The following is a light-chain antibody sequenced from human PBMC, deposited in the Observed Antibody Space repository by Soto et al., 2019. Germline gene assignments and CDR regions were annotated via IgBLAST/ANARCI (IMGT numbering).Light chain of an antibody. J-gene: IGLJ1*01. Sequence: QLVLTQPPSASGTPGQKVTISCSGSSSNIGSNTVTWYQHLPGTAPKLLIYSNNQRSSGVPGRFSGSKSGTSASLAITGVQSEDGADYYCAAWDDSLHVYFFGTGTKLTVL. V-gene: IGLV1-44*01. CDR1: SSNIGSNT. CDR3: AAWDDSLHVYF. CDR2: SNN.